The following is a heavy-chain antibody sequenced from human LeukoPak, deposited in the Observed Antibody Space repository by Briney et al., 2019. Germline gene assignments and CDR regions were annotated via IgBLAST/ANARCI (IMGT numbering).Heavy chain of an antibody. D-gene: IGHD3-9*01. Sequence: PSETLSLTCTVSGGSISSYYWSWIRQPPGKGLKWIGYIYYSGSTNYNPSLKSRVTISVDTSKNQFSLKLSSVTAADTAVYYCARGQRYFDWLSGLDAFDIWGQGTMVTVSS. V-gene: IGHV4-59*01. CDR3: ARGQRYFDWLSGLDAFDI. J-gene: IGHJ3*02. CDR1: GGSISSYY. CDR2: IYYSGST.